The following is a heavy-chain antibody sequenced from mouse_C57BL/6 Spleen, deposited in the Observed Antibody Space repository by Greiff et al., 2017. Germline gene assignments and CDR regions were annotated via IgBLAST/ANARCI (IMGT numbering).Heavy chain of an antibody. Sequence: EVHLVESGGGLVKPGGSLKLSCAASGFTFSDYGMHWVRQAPEKGPEWVAYISSGSSTIYYEDTVKGRFTISRDNAKNTLFLQMTSLRSEDTAMYYCARKGYDGYYYAMDYWGQGTSVTVSS. CDR1: GFTFSDYG. CDR3: ARKGYDGYYYAMDY. CDR2: ISSGSSTI. J-gene: IGHJ4*01. D-gene: IGHD2-2*01. V-gene: IGHV5-17*01.